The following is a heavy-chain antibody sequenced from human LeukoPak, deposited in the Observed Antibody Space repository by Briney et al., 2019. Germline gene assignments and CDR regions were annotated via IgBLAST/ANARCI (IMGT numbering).Heavy chain of an antibody. D-gene: IGHD3-3*01. Sequence: SETPSLTCTVSGGSISSGDYYWSWIRQPPGKGLEWIGYIYYSGSTYYNPSLKSRVTISVDTSKNQFSLKLSSVTAADTAVYYCARGSIFGVVITSNWFDPWGQGTLVTVSS. J-gene: IGHJ5*02. CDR3: ARGSIFGVVITSNWFDP. V-gene: IGHV4-30-4*08. CDR1: GGSISSGDYY. CDR2: IYYSGST.